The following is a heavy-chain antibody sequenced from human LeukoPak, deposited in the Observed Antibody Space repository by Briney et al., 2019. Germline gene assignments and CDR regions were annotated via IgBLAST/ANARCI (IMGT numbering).Heavy chain of an antibody. D-gene: IGHD4-17*01. V-gene: IGHV3-11*01. Sequence: GGSLRLSCAASGFTFSDYYMSWIRQAPGKGLEWVSYISSSGSTIYYADSVKGQFTISRDNAKNSLYLQMNSLRAEDTAVYYCARDLTTVTPLYYYYYGMDVWGQGTTVTVSS. CDR3: ARDLTTVTPLYYYYYGMDV. J-gene: IGHJ6*02. CDR2: ISSSGSTI. CDR1: GFTFSDYY.